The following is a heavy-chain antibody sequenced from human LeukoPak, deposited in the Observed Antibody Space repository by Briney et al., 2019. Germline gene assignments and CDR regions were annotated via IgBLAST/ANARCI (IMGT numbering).Heavy chain of an antibody. D-gene: IGHD6-13*01. CDR2: ITSNGGNT. CDR3: ARARYSSSPFDY. V-gene: IGHV3-23*01. Sequence: AGGSLRLSCGASGFSFSKYAMSWVRQAPGKGLEWVSAITSNGGNTYYVDSVKGRFTISRDNSKNTLYLQMNSLRAEDTAVYFCARARYSSSPFDYWGQGTLVTVSS. J-gene: IGHJ4*02. CDR1: GFSFSKYA.